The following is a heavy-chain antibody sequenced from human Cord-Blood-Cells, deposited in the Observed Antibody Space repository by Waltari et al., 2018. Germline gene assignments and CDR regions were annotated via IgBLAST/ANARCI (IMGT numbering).Heavy chain of an antibody. CDR3: ASGPKSYWYFDL. V-gene: IGHV3-53*01. Sequence: EVQLVESGGALIQPGGSLRLSCAASGFTVSSNYMSWVRQAPGKGVGWVSVIYSGGSTYYANSVKGRFTISRDNSKNTLYLQMNSLRAEDTAVYYCASGPKSYWYFDLWGRGTLVTVSS. CDR1: GFTVSSNY. CDR2: IYSGGST. J-gene: IGHJ2*01.